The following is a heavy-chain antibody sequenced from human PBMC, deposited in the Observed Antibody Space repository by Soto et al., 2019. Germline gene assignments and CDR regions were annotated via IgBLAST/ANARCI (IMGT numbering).Heavy chain of an antibody. V-gene: IGHV2-5*02. J-gene: IGHJ4*02. Sequence: HITLKESGPTLVKPTQTLTLTCSFSGFSLSTSGVGVGWIRQPPGKAPEWLALIDWDDDKRYSPSLKSRLTITKDTSKKQVVLTITNMDPVDTATYFCARHTVYRFDYWGQGTLVTVSS. CDR3: ARHTVYRFDY. D-gene: IGHD3-16*02. CDR1: GFSLSTSGVG. CDR2: IDWDDDK.